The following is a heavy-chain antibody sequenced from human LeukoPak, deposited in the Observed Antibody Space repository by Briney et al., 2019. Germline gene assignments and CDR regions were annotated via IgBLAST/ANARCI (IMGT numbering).Heavy chain of an antibody. Sequence: PGGSLRLSCAASGFTFNTYVRSWFRQAPGKGLEWFSAINGGGSNTYYADSVKGRFTISRDNSKNMVYLQMNNLRADDTAVYYCAKSVVVITFRFDDWGQGALVTVS. V-gene: IGHV3-23*01. D-gene: IGHD2-15*01. J-gene: IGHJ4*02. CDR3: AKSVVVITFRFDD. CDR2: INGGGSNT. CDR1: GFTFNTYV.